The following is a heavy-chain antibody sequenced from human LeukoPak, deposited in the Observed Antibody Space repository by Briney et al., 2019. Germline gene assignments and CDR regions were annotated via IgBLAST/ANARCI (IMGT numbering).Heavy chain of an antibody. CDR1: GGSISSGGYY. V-gene: IGHV4-31*03. Sequence: SETLSLTCTVSGGSISSGGYYWSWIRQHPGKGLEWIGYIYYSGSTYYNPSLKSRVTISVDTSKNQFSLKLSSVTAADTAVYYCARVYDFWSGYYRIYYFDYWGQGTLVTVSS. J-gene: IGHJ4*02. CDR2: IYYSGST. D-gene: IGHD3-3*01. CDR3: ARVYDFWSGYYRIYYFDY.